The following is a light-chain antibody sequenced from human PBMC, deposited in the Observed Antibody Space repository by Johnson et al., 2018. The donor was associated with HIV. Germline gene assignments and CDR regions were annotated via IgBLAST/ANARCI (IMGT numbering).Light chain of an antibody. CDR3: ETWDSSLSGV. V-gene: IGLV1-51*02. J-gene: IGLJ1*01. CDR1: RSNIGNNY. Sequence: QSVLTQPPSVSAAPGQKVTISCSGSRSNIGNNYVSWYQQLPGTAPKLLIYENNKRPSGIPDRFSGSKSGTSATLGITGLQTGDEADYYCETWDSSLSGVFGTGTKVTVL. CDR2: ENN.